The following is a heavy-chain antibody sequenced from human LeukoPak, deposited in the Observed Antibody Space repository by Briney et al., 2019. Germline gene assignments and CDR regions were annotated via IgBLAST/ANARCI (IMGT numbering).Heavy chain of an antibody. D-gene: IGHD2-15*01. V-gene: IGHV3-48*03. CDR1: GFTFSSYE. CDR3: ARGSEGYCSGGGCYYGMDV. J-gene: IGHJ6*01. CDR2: ISSSGSTI. Sequence: PGGSLRLSCAASGFTFSSYEMTWVRQAPGKGLEWVSYISSSGSTIYYADSVKGRFTISRDNAENSLYLQMNSLRAEDTAVYYCARGSEGYCSGGGCYYGMDVWGQGTTVTVSS.